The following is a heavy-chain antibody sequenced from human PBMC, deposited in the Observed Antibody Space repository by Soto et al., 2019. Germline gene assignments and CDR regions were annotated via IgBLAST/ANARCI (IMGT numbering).Heavy chain of an antibody. CDR2: ISAYNGNT. D-gene: IGHD3-3*01. J-gene: IGHJ6*01. Sequence: VELVQSGDEVKKPGASVKVSCKASGYTFKSYGISWVRQAPGQGLEWMAWISAYNGNTKYAQMFQGRVTMTTDTSTSTAYMELRSLRSDDTAVYYCVRDRPQYYDAVSGSYYYYAMDVW. V-gene: IGHV1-18*01. CDR3: VRDRPQYYDAVSGSYYYYAMDV. CDR1: GYTFKSYG.